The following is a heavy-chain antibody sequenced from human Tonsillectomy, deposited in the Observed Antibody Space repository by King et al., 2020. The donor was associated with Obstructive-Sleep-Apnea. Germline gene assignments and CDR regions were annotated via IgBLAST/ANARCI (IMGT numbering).Heavy chain of an antibody. CDR3: ARDRGNWNDVDNWFDP. Sequence: QLQESGPGLVKPSETLSLTCTVSGGSISSYYWSWIRQPPGKGLEWIGYIYYSGSTNYNPSLKSRVTISVDTSKNQFSLKLSSVTAADTAVYYCARDRGNWNDVDNWFDPWGQGTLVTVSS. CDR2: IYYSGST. D-gene: IGHD1-1*01. V-gene: IGHV4-59*01. CDR1: GGSISSYY. J-gene: IGHJ5*02.